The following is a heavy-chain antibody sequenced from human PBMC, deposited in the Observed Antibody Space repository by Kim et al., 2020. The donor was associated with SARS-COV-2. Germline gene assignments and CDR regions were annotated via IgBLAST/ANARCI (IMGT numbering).Heavy chain of an antibody. CDR2: ISGSGGST. D-gene: IGHD3-3*01. CDR3: AKRPKYLVVTVPCFDY. V-gene: IGHV3-23*01. Sequence: GGSLRLSCAASGFTFSSYAMSWVRQAPGKGLEWVSAISGSGGSTYYADSVKGRFTISRDNSKNTLYLQMNSLRAEDTAVYYCAKRPKYLVVTVPCFDYWGQGTLVTVSS. CDR1: GFTFSSYA. J-gene: IGHJ4*02.